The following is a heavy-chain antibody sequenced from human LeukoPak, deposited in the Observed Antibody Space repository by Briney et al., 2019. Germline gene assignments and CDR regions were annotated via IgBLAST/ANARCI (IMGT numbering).Heavy chain of an antibody. D-gene: IGHD3-16*01. Sequence: GGSLRLSCAASGFTFSDYSMSWIRQAPGKGLEWISYISSSTYANYADSVKGRFTIFRDNAKNSLYLQMNSLRAEDTAVYYCVRDTFSPDAFDIWGQGTMVTVSS. V-gene: IGHV3-11*06. CDR2: ISSSTYA. J-gene: IGHJ3*02. CDR3: VRDTFSPDAFDI. CDR1: GFTFSDYS.